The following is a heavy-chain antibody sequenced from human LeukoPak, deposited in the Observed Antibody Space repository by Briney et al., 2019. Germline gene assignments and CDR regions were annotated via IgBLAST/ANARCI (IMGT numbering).Heavy chain of an antibody. V-gene: IGHV1-18*01. Sequence: GASVKVSCKASGYTFTSYSISWVRQAPEQGLEWMGWISAYNGNTNYAQKLQGRVTMTTDTSTSTAYMELRSLRSDDTAVYYCARGELELRFSYYYYYGMDVWGQGTTVTVSS. CDR1: GYTFTSYS. CDR2: ISAYNGNT. D-gene: IGHD1-7*01. CDR3: ARGELELRFSYYYYYGMDV. J-gene: IGHJ6*02.